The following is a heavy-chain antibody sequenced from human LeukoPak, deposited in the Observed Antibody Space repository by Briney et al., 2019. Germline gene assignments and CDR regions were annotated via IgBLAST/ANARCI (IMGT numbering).Heavy chain of an antibody. Sequence: SETLSLTCTVPGGSISSYYWSWIRQPPGKGLEWIGYIYYSGSTNYNPSLKSRVTISVDTSKNQFSLKLSSVTAADTAVYYCAREGAGSGWYGNWFDPWGQGTLVTVSS. CDR1: GGSISSYY. V-gene: IGHV4-59*01. J-gene: IGHJ5*02. D-gene: IGHD6-19*01. CDR2: IYYSGST. CDR3: AREGAGSGWYGNWFDP.